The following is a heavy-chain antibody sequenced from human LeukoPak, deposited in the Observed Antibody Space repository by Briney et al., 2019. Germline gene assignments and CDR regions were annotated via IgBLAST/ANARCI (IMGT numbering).Heavy chain of an antibody. CDR1: GGSISSSSYY. CDR3: AREKYSPGAVDY. J-gene: IGHJ4*02. Sequence: SETLSLTCSVSGGSISSSSYYWGWIRQPPGKGLEWIGSIYYSGSTYYNPSLKSRVTISVDTSKNQFSLKVSSVTAADTAVHYCAREKYSPGAVDYWGQGSLVTVSS. V-gene: IGHV4-39*01. D-gene: IGHD6-6*01. CDR2: IYYSGST.